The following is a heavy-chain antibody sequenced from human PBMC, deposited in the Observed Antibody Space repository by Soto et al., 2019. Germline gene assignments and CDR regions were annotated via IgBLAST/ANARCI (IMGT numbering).Heavy chain of an antibody. D-gene: IGHD6-19*01. CDR1: GFALSSYW. Sequence: EVQLVESGGGSVQPGGFLRLSCAVSGFALSSYWRHWVGQAPGKGLVWVSRIQSDGSSTNYADSVKGRFTISRDNAKNTLYLQMDSLRVEDTAMYYCAREKAVAGTTFDYWGQGTLVTVSS. V-gene: IGHV3-74*01. J-gene: IGHJ4*02. CDR2: IQSDGSST. CDR3: AREKAVAGTTFDY.